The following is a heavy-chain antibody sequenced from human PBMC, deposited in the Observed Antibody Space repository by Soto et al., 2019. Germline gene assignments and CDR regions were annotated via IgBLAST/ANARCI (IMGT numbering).Heavy chain of an antibody. V-gene: IGHV4-4*02. J-gene: IGHJ6*02. Sequence: SETLSLTCAVSGGSIISSNCLILFRQPPGKVLEWIGEIYHSGSTNYNPSLKSRVTISVDKSKNQFSLKLSSVTAADTAVYYCARDPYGMDVWGQGTTVTVSS. CDR2: IYHSGST. CDR3: ARDPYGMDV. CDR1: GGSIISSNC.